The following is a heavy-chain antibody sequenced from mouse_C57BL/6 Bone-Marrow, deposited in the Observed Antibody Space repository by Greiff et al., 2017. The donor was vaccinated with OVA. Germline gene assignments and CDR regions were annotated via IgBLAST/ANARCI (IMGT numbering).Heavy chain of an antibody. J-gene: IGHJ4*01. CDR2: ISDGGSYT. CDR1: GFTFSSYA. D-gene: IGHD4-1*01. V-gene: IGHV5-4*01. CDR3: ARDTLTGTRAMGY. Sequence: EVKVVESGGGLVKPGGSLKLSCAASGFTFSSYAMSWVRQTPEKRLEWVATISDGGSYTYYPDNVKGRFTISRDNAKNNLYLQMSHLKSEDTAMYYCARDTLTGTRAMGYWGQGTSVTVSS.